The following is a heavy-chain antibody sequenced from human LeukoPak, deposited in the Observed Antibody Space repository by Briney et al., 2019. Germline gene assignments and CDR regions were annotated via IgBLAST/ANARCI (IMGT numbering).Heavy chain of an antibody. J-gene: IGHJ4*02. V-gene: IGHV5-51*01. CDR3: ARRGGYYDSSGYTVLYYFDY. CDR2: ICPGDSDT. D-gene: IGHD3-22*01. CDR1: GSSFTSYW. Sequence: GASLQISCEGSGSSFTSYWIGWVRQLPGKGLEWMGIICPGDSDTRYSPSFQGQVTISADKSISTAYLQWSSLKASDTAMYYCARRGGYYDSSGYTVLYYFDYWGQGTLVTVSS.